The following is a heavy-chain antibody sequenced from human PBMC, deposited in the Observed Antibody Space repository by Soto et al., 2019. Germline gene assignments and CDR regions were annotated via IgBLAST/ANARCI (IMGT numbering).Heavy chain of an antibody. D-gene: IGHD6-19*01. CDR3: ARPSSGWGNWFDP. Sequence: GGSLRLSCAASGFTFNSYSMNWVRQAPGKGLEWVSYISSSSTTKYYTDSVKGRFTISRDNAKNSLYLQMNSLRDDDTAVYYCARPSSGWGNWFDPWGQGTLVTVSS. J-gene: IGHJ5*02. CDR2: ISSSSTTK. V-gene: IGHV3-48*02. CDR1: GFTFNSYS.